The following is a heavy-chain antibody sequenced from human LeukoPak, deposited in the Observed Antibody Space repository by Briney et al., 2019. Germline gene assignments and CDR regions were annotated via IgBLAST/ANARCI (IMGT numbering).Heavy chain of an antibody. CDR3: ARGPYSSDAGY. D-gene: IGHD6-25*01. CDR1: GGSFTSYY. J-gene: IGHJ4*02. V-gene: IGHV4-34*01. CDR2: ISHTGHT. Sequence: SETLSLTCAVYGGSFTSYYWSWIRQPPGKGLEWIVEISHTGHTNSNPSLKSRVTMSVETSKNHLSLILTSVTAADTAVYYCARGPYSSDAGYWGQGTLVTVSS.